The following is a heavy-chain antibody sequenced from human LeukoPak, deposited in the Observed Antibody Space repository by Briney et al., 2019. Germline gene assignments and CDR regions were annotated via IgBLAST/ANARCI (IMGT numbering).Heavy chain of an antibody. D-gene: IGHD3-10*01. CDR1: GGSISNYY. J-gene: IGHJ6*03. CDR2: ISDSGTT. V-gene: IGHV4-59*01. CDR3: ARDFMVRGDQVNYYYYYMDV. Sequence: SETLSLTCTVPGGSISNYYWSWIRQPPGKGLEWIGYISDSGTTNYNPSLKSRVTTSLDTSKNQFSLQLRSVTAADTAVYYCARDFMVRGDQVNYYYYYMDVWGTRATITVSS.